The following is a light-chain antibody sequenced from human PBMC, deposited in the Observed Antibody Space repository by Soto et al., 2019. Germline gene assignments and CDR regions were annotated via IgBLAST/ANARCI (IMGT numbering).Light chain of an antibody. CDR3: QHYGRSPFT. CDR2: GAS. V-gene: IGKV3-20*01. Sequence: EVVLTQSPGTLSLSPGERATLSCRASQSVSSSYLAWYQQKPGQAPRLLIYGASSRATGIPRRFSGSGSGTDFTLTISRLEPEDFAVYYCQHYGRSPFTFGPGTKVDIK. CDR1: QSVSSSY. J-gene: IGKJ3*01.